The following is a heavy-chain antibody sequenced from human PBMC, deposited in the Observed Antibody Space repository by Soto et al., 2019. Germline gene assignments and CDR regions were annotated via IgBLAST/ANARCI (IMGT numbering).Heavy chain of an antibody. CDR3: ARIRTVTTWFDP. Sequence: SGPTLGNPTQTLTLTCTFSGFSLSTSGMCVSWIRQPPGKALEWLARIDWDDDKYYSTSLKTRLTISKVTSKNQVVLTMTNMDPVDTATYYCARIRTVTTWFDPWGQGTLVTVSS. J-gene: IGHJ5*02. CDR1: GFSLSTSGMC. V-gene: IGHV2-70*11. D-gene: IGHD4-17*01. CDR2: IDWDDDK.